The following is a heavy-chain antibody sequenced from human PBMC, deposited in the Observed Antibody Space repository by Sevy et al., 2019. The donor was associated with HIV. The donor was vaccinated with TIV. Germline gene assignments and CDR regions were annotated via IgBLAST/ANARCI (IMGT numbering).Heavy chain of an antibody. CDR3: ARDSGYCGGDCYGPGGY. CDR1: GFTFSSYA. J-gene: IGHJ4*02. Sequence: GGSLRLSCAASGFTFSSYALHWVRQAPGKGLEWVAVISYDDGSNRNYADSVKGRFTISRDNSKKTVYLQMNSLRPEDTAVYYCARDSGYCGGDCYGPGGYWGQGTLVTVSS. D-gene: IGHD2-21*02. CDR2: ISYDDGSNR. V-gene: IGHV3-30-3*01.